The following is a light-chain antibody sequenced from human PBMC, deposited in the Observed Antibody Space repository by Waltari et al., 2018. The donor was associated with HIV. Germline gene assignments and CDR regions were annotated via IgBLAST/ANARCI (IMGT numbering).Light chain of an antibody. CDR1: HTVFTW. V-gene: IGKV1-5*03. Sequence: DIQMTQSPSTLSASVADRVTITCRASHTVFTWLAWYQQKPGKVPKLLIYHASTLASGVPSRFSCSGSGTEFTLTISSLQPDDCATYYCLQYQSPSKTFGQGTKVDIK. CDR2: HAS. CDR3: LQYQSPSKT. J-gene: IGKJ1*01.